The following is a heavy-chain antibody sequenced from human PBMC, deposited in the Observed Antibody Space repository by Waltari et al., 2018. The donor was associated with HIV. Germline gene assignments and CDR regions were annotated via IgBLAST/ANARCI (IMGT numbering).Heavy chain of an antibody. Sequence: QVQLQQWGAGLLKPSETLSLTCAVYGGSFSGYYWSWIRQPPGKGLEWIGEINHSGSANYNPSLKRRVTISVDTSKNQFSLKLSSVTAADTAVYYCARGGGVRQDIVVVPAAAVSYYYGMDVWGQGTTVTVSS. V-gene: IGHV4-34*01. CDR1: GGSFSGYY. J-gene: IGHJ6*02. CDR3: ARGGGVRQDIVVVPAAAVSYYYGMDV. D-gene: IGHD2-2*01. CDR2: INHSGSA.